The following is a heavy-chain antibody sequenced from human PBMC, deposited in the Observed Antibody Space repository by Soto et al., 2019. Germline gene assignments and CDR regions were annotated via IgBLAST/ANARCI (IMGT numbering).Heavy chain of an antibody. J-gene: IGHJ3*02. CDR1: GGSISSSSYY. D-gene: IGHD4-17*01. CDR3: ARHTHGGDAFDI. V-gene: IGHV4-39*01. CDR2: IYYSGST. Sequence: SETLSLSCTVSGGSISSSSYYWGWIRQPPGKGLEWIGSIYYSGSTYYNPSLKSRVTISVDTSKNQFSLKLSSVTAADTAVYYCARHTHGGDAFDIWGQGTMVTVSS.